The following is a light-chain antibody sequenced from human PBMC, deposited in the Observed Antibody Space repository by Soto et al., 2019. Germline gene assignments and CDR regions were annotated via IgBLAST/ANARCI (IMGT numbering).Light chain of an antibody. Sequence: DIQMTQSPSSLSASVGDRVTITCRASQSISSYLNWYQQKPGKAPNLLIYAASNLQSGVPSRFSGSGSGTDFTLTISSLPHEYFATYFCQQSYSAFTFGPGTKVHIK. V-gene: IGKV1-39*01. CDR3: QQSYSAFT. CDR2: AAS. CDR1: QSISSY. J-gene: IGKJ3*01.